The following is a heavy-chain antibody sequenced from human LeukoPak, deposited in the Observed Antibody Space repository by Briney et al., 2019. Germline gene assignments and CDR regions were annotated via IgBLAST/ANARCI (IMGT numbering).Heavy chain of an antibody. CDR3: AKSWNYYDSSGDDALDI. V-gene: IGHV3-23*01. CDR1: GFTFSTYE. CDR2: ISGSGIST. Sequence: GGSLRLSCAASGFTFSTYEMNWVRQAPGKGLEWVSGISGSGISTYYADSVKGRFTISRDNSKNTLYLQMNSLRVEDTAVYYCAKSWNYYDSSGDDALDIWGQGTMVTVSS. D-gene: IGHD3-22*01. J-gene: IGHJ3*02.